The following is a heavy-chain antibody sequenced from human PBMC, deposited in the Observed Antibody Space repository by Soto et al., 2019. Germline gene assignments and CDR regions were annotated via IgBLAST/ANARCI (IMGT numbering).Heavy chain of an antibody. CDR2: ISYDGDDK. V-gene: IGHV3-30*18. D-gene: IGHD6-6*01. CDR3: AKRIGYSSSSAHDC. J-gene: IGHJ4*02. CDR1: GFTFSGYG. Sequence: GGSLRLSCAASGFTFSGYGMHWVRQAPGKGLEWLAVISYDGDDKYYADSVEGRFTISRDNSKNTLYLQMNNLRAEDTAMYYCAKRIGYSSSSAHDCWGQGTLVTVSS.